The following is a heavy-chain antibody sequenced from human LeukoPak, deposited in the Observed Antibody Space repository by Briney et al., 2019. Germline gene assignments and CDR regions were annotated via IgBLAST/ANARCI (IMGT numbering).Heavy chain of an antibody. V-gene: IGHV4-34*01. CDR3: ARHMTTVTTLDL. D-gene: IGHD4-17*01. Sequence: PSETLSLTCAVYGGSFSGYYWSWIRQPPGKGLEWIGEINHSGSTNYNPSLKSRVTISVDTSKNQFSLKLSSVTAADTAVYYCARHMTTVTTLDLWGRGTLVTVSS. CDR1: GGSFSGYY. J-gene: IGHJ2*01. CDR2: INHSGST.